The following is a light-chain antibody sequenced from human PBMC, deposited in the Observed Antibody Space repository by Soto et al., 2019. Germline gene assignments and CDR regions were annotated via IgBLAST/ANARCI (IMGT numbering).Light chain of an antibody. CDR1: QSISNW. CDR3: QQYNSYS. Sequence: DIRMTQSPYTLPASIGDRVITICRASQSISNWLAWYQQKPGTAPKVLIYHASNLQSGVPSRFSGSGSGTEFTLSICSLQPDDFATYYCQQYNSYSFGQGTKVDI. J-gene: IGKJ1*01. V-gene: IGKV1-5*02. CDR2: HAS.